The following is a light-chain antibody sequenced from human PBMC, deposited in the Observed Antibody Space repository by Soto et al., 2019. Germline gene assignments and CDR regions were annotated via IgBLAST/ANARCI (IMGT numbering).Light chain of an antibody. J-gene: IGKJ1*01. CDR1: QSISRN. Sequence: EIVMTQSPATLSVSPGERATLSCRASQSISRNLAWYQQQHGQAPRLLIYAASTRATGLHARFSGSGSGTEFTLTSSSLQYEDFAVYSCQQYNNWPLTFGQGTKVEVK. V-gene: IGKV3-15*01. CDR3: QQYNNWPLT. CDR2: AAS.